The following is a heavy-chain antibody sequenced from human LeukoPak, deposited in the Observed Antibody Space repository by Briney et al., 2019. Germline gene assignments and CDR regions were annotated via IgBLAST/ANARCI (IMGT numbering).Heavy chain of an antibody. V-gene: IGHV4-34*01. CDR2: INHGGST. J-gene: IGHJ4*02. Sequence: PSETLSLTCAVYGGSFSGYYWSWIRQPPGKGLEWIGEINHGGSTNYNPSLKSRVTISVDTSKNQFSLKLSSVTAADTAVYYCARGLGVNYWGQGTLVTVSS. CDR1: GGSFSGYY. D-gene: IGHD3-16*01. CDR3: ARGLGVNY.